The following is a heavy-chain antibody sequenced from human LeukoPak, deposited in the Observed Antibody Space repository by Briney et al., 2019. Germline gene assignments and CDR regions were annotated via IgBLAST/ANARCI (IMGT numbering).Heavy chain of an antibody. CDR3: ARASYTGSWDSFDM. D-gene: IGHD1-26*01. V-gene: IGHV1-2*02. J-gene: IGHJ3*02. CDR2: NNPKNGDT. Sequence: ASVKVSCKASGYTFTSYDINWVRQATGQGLEWMGWNNPKNGDTNYAQKFQGSATMTRDTSISTAYMELSRLQSDDTAMYYCARASYTGSWDSFDMWGQGTVVTVSS. CDR1: GYTFTSYD.